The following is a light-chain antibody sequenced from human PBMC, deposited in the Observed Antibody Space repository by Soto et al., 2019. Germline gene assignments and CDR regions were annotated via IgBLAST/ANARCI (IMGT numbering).Light chain of an antibody. V-gene: IGLV1-44*01. CDR3: AAWDGSLRGLV. CDR1: SSNIGNNP. J-gene: IGLJ2*01. CDR2: SND. Sequence: QAVVTQPPSASGTPGQRVTISCSGSSSNIGNNPVNWYQQLPGAAPKLLIYSNDQRPSGVHDRFSGSKSGTSASLAISGLQSEDEADYYCAAWDGSLRGLVFGGGTKLTVL.